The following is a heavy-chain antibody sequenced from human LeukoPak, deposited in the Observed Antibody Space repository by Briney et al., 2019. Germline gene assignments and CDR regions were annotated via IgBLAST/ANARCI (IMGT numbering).Heavy chain of an antibody. D-gene: IGHD4-11*01. CDR1: GGSISSYY. V-gene: IGHV4-34*01. Sequence: SETLSLTCTVSGGSISSYYWSWIRQPPGKGLEWIGEINHSGSTNYNPSLKSRVTISVDTSKNQFSLKLSSVTAADTAVYYCARGTTVTPYYMDVWGKGTTVTVSS. CDR3: ARGTTVTPYYMDV. J-gene: IGHJ6*03. CDR2: INHSGST.